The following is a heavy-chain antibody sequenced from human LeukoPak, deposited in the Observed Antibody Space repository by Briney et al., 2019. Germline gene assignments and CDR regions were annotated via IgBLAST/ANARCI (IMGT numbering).Heavy chain of an antibody. CDR3: AVGYCSSTSCYFIDY. CDR1: GYTLTELS. J-gene: IGHJ4*02. V-gene: IGHV1-24*01. Sequence: ASVKVSCKVSGYTLTELSMHWVRQAPGKGLEWMGGFDPEDGETIYAQKFQGRVTMTEDTSTDTAYMELSSLRSEDTAVYYCAVGYCSSTSCYFIDYWGQGTLVTVSS. CDR2: FDPEDGET. D-gene: IGHD2-2*01.